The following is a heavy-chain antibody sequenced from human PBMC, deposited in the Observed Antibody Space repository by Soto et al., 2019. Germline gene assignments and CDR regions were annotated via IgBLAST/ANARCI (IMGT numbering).Heavy chain of an antibody. Sequence: GGSLRLSCAASGFTFSRFGMHWVRQAPGKGLEWVAVISYDGSNRFYADSVKGRFTISRDNSKNTLYLQMNSLRPEDTAVYYCAKDLYGSETYNYYCAMDVWGQGTTVTVSS. V-gene: IGHV3-30*18. CDR1: GFTFSRFG. CDR2: ISYDGSNR. D-gene: IGHD3-10*01. CDR3: AKDLYGSETYNYYCAMDV. J-gene: IGHJ6*02.